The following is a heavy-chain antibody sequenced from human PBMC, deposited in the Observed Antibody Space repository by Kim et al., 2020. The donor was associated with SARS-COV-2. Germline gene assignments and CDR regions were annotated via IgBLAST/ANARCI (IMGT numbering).Heavy chain of an antibody. D-gene: IGHD3-16*01. V-gene: IGHV4-39*01. Sequence: YNPSLKSRVTISVDTSKNQFSLKLSSVTAADTAVYYCAGRGDSIGHGMDVWGQGTTVTVSS. CDR3: AGRGDSIGHGMDV. J-gene: IGHJ6*02.